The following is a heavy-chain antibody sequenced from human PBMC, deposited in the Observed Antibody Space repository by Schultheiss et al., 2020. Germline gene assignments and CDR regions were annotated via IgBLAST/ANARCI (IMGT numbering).Heavy chain of an antibody. V-gene: IGHV3-33*01. CDR1: GFTFSSYG. CDR2: IWYDGSNK. J-gene: IGHJ5*02. CDR3: ASTWDGSGWIDP. Sequence: GGSLRLSCAASGFTFSSYGMHWVRQAPGKGLEWVAVIWYDGSNKYYADSVKGRFTISRDNSKNTLYLQMSSLRNEDTAVYYCASTWDGSGWIDPWGQGTLVTVSS. D-gene: IGHD3-10*01.